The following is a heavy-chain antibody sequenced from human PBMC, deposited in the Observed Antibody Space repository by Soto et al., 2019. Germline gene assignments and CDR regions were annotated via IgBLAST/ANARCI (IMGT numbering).Heavy chain of an antibody. J-gene: IGHJ1*01. CDR3: ARVGSRDAYDYVLDH. D-gene: IGHD3-10*02. CDR2: VISASGSV. CDR1: GRIFSSFP. Sequence: QVQVVQSGAEVKKPGSSVTISCTASGRIFSSFPTSWVRQVPGQGLEWMGGVISASGSVTYAPKFQGRVTITAVNSAGIGYMELTSLTSEDTAIYYCARVGSRDAYDYVLDHWGPGTMVTVSS. V-gene: IGHV1-69*06.